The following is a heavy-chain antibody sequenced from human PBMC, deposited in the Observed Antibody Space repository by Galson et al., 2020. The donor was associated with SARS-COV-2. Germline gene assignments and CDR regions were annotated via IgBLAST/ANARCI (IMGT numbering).Heavy chain of an antibody. CDR3: ARGDTAMVLTIYYYYGMDV. V-gene: IGHV4-61*02. CDR1: GASISSGGYY. CDR2: IYTRGST. Sequence: SETLSLTCTVSGASISSGGYYWSWIRQPAGKGLEWIGRIYTRGSTNYNPSLKSRVTISVDTSKNQFSLKLRSVTAADTAVYYCARGDTAMVLTIYYYYGMDVWGQGTTVTVSS. J-gene: IGHJ6*02. D-gene: IGHD5-18*01.